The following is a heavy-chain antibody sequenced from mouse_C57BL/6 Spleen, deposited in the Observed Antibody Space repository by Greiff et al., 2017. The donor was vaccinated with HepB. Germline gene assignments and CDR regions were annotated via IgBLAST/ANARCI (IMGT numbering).Heavy chain of an antibody. D-gene: IGHD2-2*01. CDR1: GYAFSSYW. Sequence: QVQLKESGAELVKPGASVKISCKASGYAFSSYWMNWVKQRPGKGLEWIGQIYPGDGDTNYNGKFKGKATLTADKSSSTAYMQLSSLTSEDSAVYFCARPHYGYDEEYYAMDYWGQGTSVTVSS. J-gene: IGHJ4*01. CDR3: ARPHYGYDEEYYAMDY. V-gene: IGHV1-80*01. CDR2: IYPGDGDT.